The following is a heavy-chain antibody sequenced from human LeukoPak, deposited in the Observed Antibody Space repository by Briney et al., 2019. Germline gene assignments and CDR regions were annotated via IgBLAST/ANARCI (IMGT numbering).Heavy chain of an antibody. J-gene: IGHJ4*02. D-gene: IGHD3-10*01. Sequence: GGSLRLSCAASGFSFGTHWMAWVRQPPGAGPEWVANIKQDESETYYADAVRGRFTITRDNAKNSLYLQMNSLRAEDTAVYYCARVYGSGSYYEDYWGQGTLVTVSS. V-gene: IGHV3-7*01. CDR1: GFSFGTHW. CDR3: ARVYGSGSYYEDY. CDR2: IKQDESET.